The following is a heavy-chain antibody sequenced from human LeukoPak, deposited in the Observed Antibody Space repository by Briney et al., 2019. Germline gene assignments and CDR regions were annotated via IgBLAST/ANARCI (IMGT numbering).Heavy chain of an antibody. V-gene: IGHV4-59*01. Sequence: SETLSLTCTVSGGSISSYYWSWIRQPPGKGLEWIGYIYYSGSTNYNPSLKSRVTISVDTSKNQFSLKLSSVTVADTAVYYCASGLVQGDFDYWGQGTLVTVSS. D-gene: IGHD6-19*01. J-gene: IGHJ4*02. CDR1: GGSISSYY. CDR2: IYYSGST. CDR3: ASGLVQGDFDY.